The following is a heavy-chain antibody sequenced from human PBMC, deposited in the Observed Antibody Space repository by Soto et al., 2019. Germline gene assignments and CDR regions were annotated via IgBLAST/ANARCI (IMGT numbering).Heavy chain of an antibody. D-gene: IGHD3-10*01. CDR2: ISSNSRYI. CDR3: ATDLGSRDAPDY. CDR1: GFTFSSYS. Sequence: PGGSLRLSCAASGFTFSSYSMNWVRQAPGKGLEWVSSISSNSRYIYCADSVKGRFTISRDSAKNSLYLQMNSLRAEDTAVYYCATDLGSRDAPDYWGRGTLVTVSS. J-gene: IGHJ4*02. V-gene: IGHV3-21*01.